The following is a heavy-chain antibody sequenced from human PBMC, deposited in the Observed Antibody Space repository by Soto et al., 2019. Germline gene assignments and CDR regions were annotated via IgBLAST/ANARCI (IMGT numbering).Heavy chain of an antibody. CDR2: IWYDGSNK. V-gene: IGHV3-33*03. Sequence: GESLRLSCAASGFPFSSYGMHWVRQAPGKGLDWVGVIWYDGSNKDYAESVKGRFTISRDNSKNMLYLQMNSLRADDTAVYYCASSINWGKGTLVTVAS. CDR1: GFPFSSYG. J-gene: IGHJ4*02. CDR3: ASSIN.